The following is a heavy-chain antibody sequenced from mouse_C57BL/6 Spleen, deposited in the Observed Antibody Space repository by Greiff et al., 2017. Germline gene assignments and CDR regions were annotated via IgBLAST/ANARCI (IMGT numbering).Heavy chain of an antibody. V-gene: IGHV1-85*01. J-gene: IGHJ3*01. CDR1: GYTFTSYD. CDR3: ARRRTYYDYDGGFAY. Sequence: VQLQESGPELVKPGASVKLSCKASGYTFTSYDINWVKQRPGQGLEWIGGIYPGDGSTKYNEKFKGKATLTVDTSSSTAYMELHRLTSEDSAVYFCARRRTYYDYDGGFAYWGQGTLVTVSA. D-gene: IGHD2-4*01. CDR2: IYPGDGST.